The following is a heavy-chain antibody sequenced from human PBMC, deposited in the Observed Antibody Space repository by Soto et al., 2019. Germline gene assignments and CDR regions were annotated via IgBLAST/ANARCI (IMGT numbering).Heavy chain of an antibody. CDR2: IIPIFGTA. D-gene: IGHD2-21*02. J-gene: IGHJ6*02. Sequence: SVKVSCKASGGTFSSYAISWVRQAPGQGLEWMGGIIPIFGTANYAQKFQGRVTITADESTSTAYMELSSLRSEDTAVYYCARDRSYCGGDCYSEYYYYYYGMDVWGQGTTVTVSS. CDR3: ARDRSYCGGDCYSEYYYYYYGMDV. CDR1: GGTFSSYA. V-gene: IGHV1-69*13.